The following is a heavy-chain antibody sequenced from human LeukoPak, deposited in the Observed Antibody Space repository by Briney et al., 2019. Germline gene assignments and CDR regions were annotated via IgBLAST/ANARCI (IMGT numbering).Heavy chain of an antibody. CDR2: IYYSGST. Sequence: SQTLSLTCTVSGGSISSGGYYWSWIRQHPGKGLEWIGYIYYSGSTYYNPSLKSRVTISVDTSKNQFSLKLSSVTAADTAVYYCARSPGNYYGSSGYPLGHYYFDYWGQGTLVTVSS. J-gene: IGHJ4*02. CDR1: GGSISSGGYY. CDR3: ARSPGNYYGSSGYPLGHYYFDY. D-gene: IGHD3-22*01. V-gene: IGHV4-31*03.